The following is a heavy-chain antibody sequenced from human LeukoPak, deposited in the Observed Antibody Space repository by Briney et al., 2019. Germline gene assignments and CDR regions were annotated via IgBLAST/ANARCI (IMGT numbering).Heavy chain of an antibody. D-gene: IGHD2/OR15-2a*01. J-gene: IGHJ3*02. V-gene: IGHV4-59*02. CDR2: MHGSGSP. Sequence: PSETLSLTCTVSGASVRSDHWNWIRQPPGKGLEWIAYMHGSGSPNYNPSLASRLTLSVDATENLLSLKLTSVTAADTAVYFCARDLSVNAFDIWGQGTLVTVSS. CDR3: ARDLSVNAFDI. CDR1: GASVRSDH.